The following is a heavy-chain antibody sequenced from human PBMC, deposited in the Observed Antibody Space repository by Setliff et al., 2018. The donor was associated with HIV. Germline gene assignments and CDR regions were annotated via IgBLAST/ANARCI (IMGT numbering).Heavy chain of an antibody. D-gene: IGHD2-8*01. CDR2: INHSGST. CDR3: ATGLIMAPDY. V-gene: IGHV4-34*01. J-gene: IGHJ4*02. Sequence: SETLSLTCAAYGESFNTYFWSWIRQPPGKGLEWIGQINHSGSTNYNPSLRSRVTISIGTSKNQFSLKLSSVTAADTAVYYCATGLIMAPDYWGQGSLVTVSS. CDR1: GESFNTYF.